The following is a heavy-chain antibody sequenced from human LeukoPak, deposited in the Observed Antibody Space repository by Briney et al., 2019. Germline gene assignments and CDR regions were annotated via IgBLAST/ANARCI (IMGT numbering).Heavy chain of an antibody. CDR2: IYYSGST. Sequence: SETLSLTCTVSGGSISSGGHYWGWIRQHPGKGLEWIGYIYYSGSTYYNPSLKSRVTISVDTSKNQFSLKLSSVTAADTAVYYCARDHLFCSGGNCYWTGFDYWGQGTLVTVSS. J-gene: IGHJ4*02. V-gene: IGHV4-31*03. CDR3: ARDHLFCSGGNCYWTGFDY. CDR1: GGSISSGGHY. D-gene: IGHD2-15*01.